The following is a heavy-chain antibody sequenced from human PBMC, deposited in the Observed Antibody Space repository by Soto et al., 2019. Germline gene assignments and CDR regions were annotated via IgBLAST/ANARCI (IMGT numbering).Heavy chain of an antibody. J-gene: IGHJ6*03. Sequence: ASLKVSCKASGYTFTSYAMHWVRQAPGQRLEWMGWINAGNGNTKYSQKFQGRVTITRDTSASTAYMELSSLRSEDTAVYYCARDRDDFDYYYYMDVWGKGTTVTAP. CDR3: ARDRDDFDYYYYMDV. D-gene: IGHD3-3*01. V-gene: IGHV1-3*01. CDR1: GYTFTSYA. CDR2: INAGNGNT.